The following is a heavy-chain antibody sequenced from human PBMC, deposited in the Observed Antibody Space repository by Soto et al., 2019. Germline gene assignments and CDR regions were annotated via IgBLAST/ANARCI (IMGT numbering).Heavy chain of an antibody. CDR3: ARGDGDRYDGNGYLGRH. D-gene: IGHD3-22*01. J-gene: IGHJ4*02. CDR1: GLPYSSYW. Sequence: EVQLVESGGGLVQPGESLTLSCAASGLPYSSYWMHWVRQAPWKGLVWVSRIKSDGSGTYYADSVQDRFTISRDNARNTLYLQMNSLRVEDTAVYFCARGDGDRYDGNGYLGRHWGQGTLGTVSS. CDR2: IKSDGSGT. V-gene: IGHV3-74*01.